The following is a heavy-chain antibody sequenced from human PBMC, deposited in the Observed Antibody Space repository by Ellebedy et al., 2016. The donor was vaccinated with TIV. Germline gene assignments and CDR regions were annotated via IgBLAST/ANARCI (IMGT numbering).Heavy chain of an antibody. CDR1: GFTFSSYE. CDR3: ARFSYGYDAAFDI. CDR2: ISSSGHTV. Sequence: GGSLRLSCAASGFTFSSYEMNWVRQAPGKGLQSVSYISSSGHTVYYADSVKGRFTISRDNAKNSLYLQMNSLRAEDTAIYYCARFSYGYDAAFDIWGQGTMVTVSS. V-gene: IGHV3-48*03. J-gene: IGHJ3*02. D-gene: IGHD5-18*01.